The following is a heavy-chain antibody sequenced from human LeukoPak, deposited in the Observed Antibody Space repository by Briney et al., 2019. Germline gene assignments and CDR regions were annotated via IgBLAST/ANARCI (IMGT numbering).Heavy chain of an antibody. Sequence: ASVKVSCKASGYTFTSYGISWVRQAPGQGVEWMGWISAYNGNTNYAQKLQGRVTMTTDTSTSTAYMELRSLRSDDTAVYYCARTPNPSYYDFWSGYYWNWFDPWGQRTLVTVSS. V-gene: IGHV1-18*01. D-gene: IGHD3-3*01. CDR2: ISAYNGNT. CDR3: ARTPNPSYYDFWSGYYWNWFDP. CDR1: GYTFTSYG. J-gene: IGHJ5*02.